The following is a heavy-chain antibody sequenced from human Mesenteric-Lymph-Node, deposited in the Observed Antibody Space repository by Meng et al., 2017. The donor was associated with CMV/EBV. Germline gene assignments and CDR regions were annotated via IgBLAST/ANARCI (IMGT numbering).Heavy chain of an antibody. CDR1: GFTFSTYS. D-gene: IGHD6-13*01. CDR3: AKDGSTSWNSEADY. J-gene: IGHJ4*02. V-gene: IGHV3-23*01. CDR2: ISAIGGGT. Sequence: GGSLRLSCAASGFTFSTYSMNWVRQAPGKGLEWVSSISAIGGGTYYADSVKGRFTISRDNSKNTVYLQMHSLRAEDTAVYYCAKDGSTSWNSEADYWGQGTLVTVSS.